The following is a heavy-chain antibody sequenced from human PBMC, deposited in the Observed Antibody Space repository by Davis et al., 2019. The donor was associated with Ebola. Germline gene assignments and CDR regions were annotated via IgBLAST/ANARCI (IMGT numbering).Heavy chain of an antibody. CDR2: IYPGDSDT. CDR3: ASSSDLTVAGFDY. V-gene: IGHV5-51*01. J-gene: IGHJ4*02. CDR1: GYSFPSYW. Sequence: GESLKISCKGSGYSFPSYWIAWVRQMPGKGLEWMGIIYPGDSDTRYSPSFQGQVTISADKSISTAYLQWSSLKASDTAMYYCASSSDLTVAGFDYWGQGTLVTVSS. D-gene: IGHD4-23*01.